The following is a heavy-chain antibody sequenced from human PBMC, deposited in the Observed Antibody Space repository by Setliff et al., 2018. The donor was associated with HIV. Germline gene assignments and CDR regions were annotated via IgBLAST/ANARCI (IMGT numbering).Heavy chain of an antibody. J-gene: IGHJ4*02. CDR2: VFPDDSDT. D-gene: IGHD6-13*01. CDR1: GYSFTTLW. CDR3: TRGGGSNQYYFDY. Sequence: PGESLKISCQASGYSFTTLWIAWVRQMPGKGLEWMGMVFPDDSDTRYSPSFQGQVSMSADKSINTAYLQWSSLKASDTAVYYCTRGGGSNQYYFDYWGQGVPVTVSS. V-gene: IGHV5-51*01.